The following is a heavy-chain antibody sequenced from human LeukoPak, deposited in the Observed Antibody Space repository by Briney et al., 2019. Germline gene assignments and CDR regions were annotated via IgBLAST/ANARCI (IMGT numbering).Heavy chain of an antibody. V-gene: IGHV1-69*13. Sequence: SVKVSCKASGGTFSSYAISWVRQAPGQGLEWMGGIIPIFGTANYAQKFQGRVTITADESTSTAYMELSSLRSEDTAVYYCARARYSNYLSYYYYMDVWGKGTTVTVSS. CDR1: GGTFSSYA. CDR3: ARARYSNYLSYYYYMDV. J-gene: IGHJ6*03. D-gene: IGHD4-11*01. CDR2: IIPIFGTA.